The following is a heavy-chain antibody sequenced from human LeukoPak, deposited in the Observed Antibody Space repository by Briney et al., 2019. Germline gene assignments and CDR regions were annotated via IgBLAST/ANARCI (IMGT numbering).Heavy chain of an antibody. CDR2: IYDSGST. CDR3: ARGPTVTTDY. CDR1: GGSISSGGHY. J-gene: IGHJ4*02. V-gene: IGHV4-31*03. Sequence: SETLSLTCTVSGGSISSGGHYWSWFRQHPGKGLEWIGYIYDSGSTYYNPSLKSRVAMSEDTSKNQFSLNLSSVTAADTAVYYCARGPTVTTDYWGQGTLVTVSP. D-gene: IGHD4-17*01.